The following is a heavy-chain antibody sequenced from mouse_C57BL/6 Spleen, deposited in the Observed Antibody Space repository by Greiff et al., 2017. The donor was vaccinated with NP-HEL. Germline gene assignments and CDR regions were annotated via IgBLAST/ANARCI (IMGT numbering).Heavy chain of an antibody. CDR3: ERLAQATRGDY. D-gene: IGHD3-2*02. Sequence: VQLKESGGGLVQPKGSLKLSCAASGFSFNTYAMNWVRQAPGKGLEWVARIRSKSNNYATYYADSVKDRFTISRDDSESMLYLQMNNVKTEDTAMYYCERLAQATRGDYWGQGTSVTVSS. V-gene: IGHV10-1*01. J-gene: IGHJ4*01. CDR2: IRSKSNNYAT. CDR1: GFSFNTYA.